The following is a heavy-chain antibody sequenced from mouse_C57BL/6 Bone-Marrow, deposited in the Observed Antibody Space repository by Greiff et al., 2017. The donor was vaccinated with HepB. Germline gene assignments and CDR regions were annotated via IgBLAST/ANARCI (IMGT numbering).Heavy chain of an antibody. CDR2: ISNGGGST. V-gene: IGHV5-12*01. Sequence: EVKVEESGGGLVQPGGSLKLSCAASGFTFSDYYMYWVRQTPEKRLEWVAYISNGGGSTYYPDTVKGRFTISRDNAKNTLYLQMSRLKSEDTAMYYCARGGYDYDFFFAYWGQGTLVTVSA. CDR1: GFTFSDYY. J-gene: IGHJ3*01. D-gene: IGHD2-4*01. CDR3: ARGGYDYDFFFAY.